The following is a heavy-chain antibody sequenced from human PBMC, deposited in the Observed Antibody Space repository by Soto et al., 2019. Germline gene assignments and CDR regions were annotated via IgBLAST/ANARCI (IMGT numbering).Heavy chain of an antibody. CDR1: GGLFSSYP. D-gene: IGHD3-22*01. CDR2: IIPVFQTA. Sequence: QEQLVQSGAEVKKPGSSVKVSCKASGGLFSSYPISWVRQVPGQGLEWMGGIIPVFQTAYYTQRFQGRVTITADEPTTTASMGWGSLSSKDTAIYYCGGGGIGYTGSNEFWGQGPLVTV. CDR3: GGGGIGYTGSNEF. J-gene: IGHJ4*02. V-gene: IGHV1-69*01.